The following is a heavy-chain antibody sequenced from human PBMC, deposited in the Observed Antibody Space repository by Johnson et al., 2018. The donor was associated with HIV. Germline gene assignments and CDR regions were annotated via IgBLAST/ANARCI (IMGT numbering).Heavy chain of an antibody. J-gene: IGHJ3*02. CDR2: IWYDGSNK. V-gene: IGHV3-33*06. CDR1: GFTFSTYA. Sequence: QMQLVESGGGVVQPGRSLRLSCAASGFTFSTYAMHWVRQAPGRGLQWVAVIWYDGSNKYYADSVKGRFTISRDSSKNTLYLQMNSLRAEDTAVYYCAKGRYYDSTLFLGERGFDMWGQGTMVTVSS. CDR3: AKGRYYDSTLFLGERGFDM. D-gene: IGHD3-22*01.